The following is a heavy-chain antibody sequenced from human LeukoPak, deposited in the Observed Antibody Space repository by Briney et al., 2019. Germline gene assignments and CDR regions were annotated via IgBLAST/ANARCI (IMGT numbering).Heavy chain of an antibody. CDR2: INPNSGGT. D-gene: IGHD3-10*01. J-gene: IGHJ5*02. V-gene: IGHV1-2*06. Sequence: ASVKVSCKASGYIFTDYYMHWVRQAPGQGLEWMGRINPNSGGTNYAQKFQGRVTMTRDTSISTAYMELSRLRSDDTAVYYCARQLITYNWFDPWGQGTLVTVSS. CDR1: GYIFTDYY. CDR3: ARQLITYNWFDP.